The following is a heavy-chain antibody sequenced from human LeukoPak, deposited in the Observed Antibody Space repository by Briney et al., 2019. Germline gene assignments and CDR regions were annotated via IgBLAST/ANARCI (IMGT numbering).Heavy chain of an antibody. CDR2: INHSGST. CDR3: ARAYGDNDY. Sequence: SDTLSITCAVYGGSFSGYYWSWIRQPPGKGLEWIGEINHSGSTNYNPSLKSRVTISVDTSKNQFSLKLSSVTAADTAVYYCARAYGDNDYWGQGTLVTVSS. J-gene: IGHJ4*02. V-gene: IGHV4-34*01. CDR1: GGSFSGYY. D-gene: IGHD4-17*01.